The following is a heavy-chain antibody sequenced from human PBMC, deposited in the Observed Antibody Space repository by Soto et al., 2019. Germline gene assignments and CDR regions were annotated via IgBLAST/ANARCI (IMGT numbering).Heavy chain of an antibody. CDR2: IWYDGSNK. Sequence: GGSLRLSCAASGFTFSSYGMHWVRQAPGKGLEWVAVIWYDGSNKYYADSVKGRFTISRDNSKNTLYLQMNSLRAEDTAVYYCARGGYDILTGPRRGWFDPWGQGTLVTVSS. J-gene: IGHJ5*02. CDR1: GFTFSSYG. V-gene: IGHV3-33*01. CDR3: ARGGYDILTGPRRGWFDP. D-gene: IGHD3-9*01.